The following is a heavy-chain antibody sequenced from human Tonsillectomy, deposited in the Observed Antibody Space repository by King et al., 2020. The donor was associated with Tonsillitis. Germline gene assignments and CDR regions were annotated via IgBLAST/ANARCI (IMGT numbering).Heavy chain of an antibody. V-gene: IGHV4-59*08. J-gene: IGHJ6*03. Sequence: QVQLQESGPGLVKPSETLSLTCTVSGGSISNHYWSWIRQPPGKGLEWIGYIYNSGSTNYKPSLRSRVTISADTSKNQFSLKLSSVTAADTAVYYCARLDYYYYYMDVWGKGTTVTVSS. CDR3: ARLDYYYYYMDV. CDR1: GGSISNHY. CDR2: IYNSGST.